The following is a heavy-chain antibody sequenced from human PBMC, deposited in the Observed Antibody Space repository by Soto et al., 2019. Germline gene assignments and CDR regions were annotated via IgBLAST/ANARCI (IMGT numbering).Heavy chain of an antibody. D-gene: IGHD3-9*01. CDR2: INAGNGNT. V-gene: IGHV1-3*01. J-gene: IGHJ4*02. CDR1: GDTFTSYA. Sequence: GASVKVSCKACGDTFTSYAMHWVRQAPGQRLEWMGWINAGNGNTKYSQKFQGRVTITRDTSASTAYMELSSLRSEDTAVYYCARVPRTRYYDILTGYSHPYYFDYWGQGTLVTVSS. CDR3: ARVPRTRYYDILTGYSHPYYFDY.